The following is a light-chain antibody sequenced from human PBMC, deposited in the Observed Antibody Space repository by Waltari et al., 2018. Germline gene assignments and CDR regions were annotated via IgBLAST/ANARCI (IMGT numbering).Light chain of an antibody. CDR1: KDVSSY. Sequence: DIQMTQSPSSLSASVGDTVTITCRASKDVSSYLNWFQQKPGKAPKLLIYAASSLESGVPSRFSGSGSGTEFTLTISSLQPEDFAAYYCLQHNSYPWTFGQGTKVEIK. J-gene: IGKJ1*01. CDR3: LQHNSYPWT. V-gene: IGKV1-17*01. CDR2: AAS.